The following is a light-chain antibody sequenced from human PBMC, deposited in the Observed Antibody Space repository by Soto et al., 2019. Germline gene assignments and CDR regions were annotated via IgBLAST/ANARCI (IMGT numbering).Light chain of an antibody. J-gene: IGLJ1*01. CDR3: QSYDSSLSVV. CDR1: SSNIGAGYD. V-gene: IGLV1-40*01. Sequence: QSVLTQPPSVSGAPGQRVTISCTGGSSNIGAGYDVHWYQQLPGTAPKLLIYDNNNWPSGVPDRFSGSKSGTSASLAITGLQAEDEADYYCQSYDSSLSVVFGTGTKLTVL. CDR2: DNN.